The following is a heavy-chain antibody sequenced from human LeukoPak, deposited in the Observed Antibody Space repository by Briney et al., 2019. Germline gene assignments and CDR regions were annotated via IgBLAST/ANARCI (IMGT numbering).Heavy chain of an antibody. CDR1: GFTVSSNY. V-gene: IGHV3-66*02. Sequence: PGGSLRLSCAVSGFTVSSNYMSWGRQGPGKGQEWGSVIYSGGSTYYADSVKGRFTISRDNSKNTLYLQMNSLRAEDTAVDYCGRDGNWNYDYYYMDVWGKGTTVTVSS. CDR2: IYSGGST. D-gene: IGHD1-1*01. J-gene: IGHJ6*03. CDR3: GRDGNWNYDYYYMDV.